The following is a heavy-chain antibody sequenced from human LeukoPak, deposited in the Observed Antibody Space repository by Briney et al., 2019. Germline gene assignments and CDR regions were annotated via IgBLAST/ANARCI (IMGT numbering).Heavy chain of an antibody. Sequence: ASVKVSCKASGYTFSIYGFSCVRQAPGQGLEWMGWIIAYNGNTNYAQKFQRRVTMTTDTSTSTAHMELRSLRSDDTAVYYCARQGYSGHSQGAADYWGQGTLVTVSS. D-gene: IGHD4-23*01. CDR1: GYTFSIYG. CDR2: IIAYNGNT. J-gene: IGHJ4*02. V-gene: IGHV1-18*01. CDR3: ARQGYSGHSQGAADY.